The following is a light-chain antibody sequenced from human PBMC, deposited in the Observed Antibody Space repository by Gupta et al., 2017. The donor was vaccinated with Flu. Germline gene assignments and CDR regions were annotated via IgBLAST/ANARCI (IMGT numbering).Light chain of an antibody. CDR2: MNN. CDR1: SSNIGSNY. V-gene: IGLV1-47*01. J-gene: IGLJ1*01. CDR3: SAWDGSLSDHVV. Sequence: QSVLTQPPSASGTPGQRVTIFCSGSSSNIGSNYVYWYQQLPGTAPKLLILMNNRRPSGVPDRFSGATSCTSDSPAIRGLRSEDEADEDDSAWDGSLSDHVVFGTGTKLTVL.